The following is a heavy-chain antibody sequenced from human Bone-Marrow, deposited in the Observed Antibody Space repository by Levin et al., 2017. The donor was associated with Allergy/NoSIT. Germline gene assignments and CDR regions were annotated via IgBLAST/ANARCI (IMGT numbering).Heavy chain of an antibody. J-gene: IGHJ4*02. D-gene: IGHD2-15*01. CDR2: IWYDGSSK. Sequence: GESLKISCAASGFSFSYYGMHWVRQPPGKGLEWVAGIWYDGSSKHYASSVKGRFTISRDNSKNTLYLQMNTLRAEDTAVYYCARGDCSGGTCYNPYYFDYWGQGTLVTVSS. CDR3: ARGDCSGGTCYNPYYFDY. V-gene: IGHV3-33*01. CDR1: GFSFSYYG.